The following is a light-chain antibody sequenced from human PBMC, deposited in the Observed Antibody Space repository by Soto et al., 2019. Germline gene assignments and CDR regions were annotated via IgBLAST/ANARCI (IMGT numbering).Light chain of an antibody. Sequence: EIVMTQSPATLSVSPGERATLSCRASQSVSSNLAWYQQKPGQAPRLLIYGASTRATGIPAMFSGSGSGTEFTLTISSLQSEDFAVYYCQQYNNWPPTFGQGTRLEI. CDR2: GAS. CDR3: QQYNNWPPT. CDR1: QSVSSN. V-gene: IGKV3-15*01. J-gene: IGKJ5*01.